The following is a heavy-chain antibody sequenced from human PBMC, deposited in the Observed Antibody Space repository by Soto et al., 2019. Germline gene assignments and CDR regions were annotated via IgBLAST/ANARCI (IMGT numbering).Heavy chain of an antibody. CDR2: INPNSGGT. Sequence: ASVKVSCKASGYTFTGYYMHWVRQAPGQGLEWMGWINPNSGGTNYAQKFQGWVTMTRDTSISTAYMELSRLRSDDTAVYYCARSVPAAIQYYYYGMDVWGQGTTVTVSS. CDR1: GYTFTGYY. J-gene: IGHJ6*02. V-gene: IGHV1-2*04. CDR3: ARSVPAAIQYYYYGMDV. D-gene: IGHD2-2*02.